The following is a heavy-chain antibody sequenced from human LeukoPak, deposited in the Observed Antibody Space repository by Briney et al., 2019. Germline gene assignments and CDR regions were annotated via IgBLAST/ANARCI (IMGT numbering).Heavy chain of an antibody. CDR2: IIPIFGTA. CDR1: GGTFSSYA. CDR3: ARGDPYCSGGSCYEPYYYYYMDV. V-gene: IGHV1-69*05. D-gene: IGHD2-15*01. Sequence: SVKVSCKASGGTFSSYAISWVRQAPGQGLEWMGGIIPIFGTANYAQKFQGRATITTDESTSTAYMELSSLRSEDTAVYYCARGDPYCSGGSCYEPYYYYYMDVWGKGTTVTVSS. J-gene: IGHJ6*03.